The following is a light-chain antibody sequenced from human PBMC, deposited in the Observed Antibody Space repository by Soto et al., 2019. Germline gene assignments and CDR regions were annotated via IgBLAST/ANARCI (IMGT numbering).Light chain of an antibody. CDR3: QQYENWPPVT. CDR2: QAS. CDR1: QNIRRN. J-gene: IGKJ4*01. V-gene: IGKV3-15*01. Sequence: EIVMTQSPATLSVSPGEKGTLSCRASQNIRRNLAWYQQKPGQAPRLLIYQASTRATGIPARFTGGGSGTEFTLTISSLQSEDFALYYCQQYENWPPVTFGGGTKVEIK.